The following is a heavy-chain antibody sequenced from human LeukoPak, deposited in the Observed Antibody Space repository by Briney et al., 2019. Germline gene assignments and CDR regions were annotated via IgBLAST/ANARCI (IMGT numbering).Heavy chain of an antibody. CDR3: ARVWAAAGFYYYYGMDV. V-gene: IGHV4-4*07. CDR1: GGSISSYY. J-gene: IGHJ6*02. CDR2: IYTSGST. D-gene: IGHD6-13*01. Sequence: SETLSLTCTVSGGSISSYYWSWIRQPAGKGLEWIGRIYTSGSTNYNPSLKSRVTMPVDTSKNQFSLKLSSVTAADTAVYYCARVWAAAGFYYYYGMDVWGQGTTVTVSS.